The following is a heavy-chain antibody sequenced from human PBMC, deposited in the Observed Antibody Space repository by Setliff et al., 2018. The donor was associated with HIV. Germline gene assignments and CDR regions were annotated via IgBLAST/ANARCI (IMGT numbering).Heavy chain of an antibody. J-gene: IGHJ5*02. CDR1: GGSISDSH. D-gene: IGHD6-13*01. CDR2: IYTSGST. CDR3: ARHRYSSSINWFDP. Sequence: SETLSLTCTVSGGSISDSHWSWIRQPAGKGLEWIGHIYTSGSTNYNPSLKSRVTISVDTSKNQFSLKLTSVTATDTAVYYCARHRYSSSINWFDPWGQGTLVTVSS. V-gene: IGHV4-4*07.